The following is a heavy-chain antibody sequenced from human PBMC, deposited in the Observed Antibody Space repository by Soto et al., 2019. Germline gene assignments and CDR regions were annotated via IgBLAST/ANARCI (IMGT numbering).Heavy chain of an antibody. CDR1: GGSISSGGYS. CDR3: ARGPPLGY. Sequence: PSGTLSLTCAVSGGSISSGGYSWSWIRQPPGKGLECIGYIYHSGSTYYNPPLKSRVTISVDRSKNQFSLKLSSVTAADTAVYYCARGPPLGYWGQGAVVTVSS. V-gene: IGHV4-30-2*01. J-gene: IGHJ4*02. CDR2: IYHSGST.